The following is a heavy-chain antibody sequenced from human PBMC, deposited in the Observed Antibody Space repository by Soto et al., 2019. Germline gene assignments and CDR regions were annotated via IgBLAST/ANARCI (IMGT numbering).Heavy chain of an antibody. Sequence: SETLSLTCTVSGGSISSYYWSWIRQPAGKVLEWIGRIYTSGSTNYNPSLKSRVTMSVDTSKNQFSLKLSSVTAADTAVYYCAREGITMVRGVIITVKDVWGQGTTVTVSS. CDR2: IYTSGST. CDR3: AREGITMVRGVIITVKDV. V-gene: IGHV4-4*07. CDR1: GGSISSYY. J-gene: IGHJ6*02. D-gene: IGHD3-10*01.